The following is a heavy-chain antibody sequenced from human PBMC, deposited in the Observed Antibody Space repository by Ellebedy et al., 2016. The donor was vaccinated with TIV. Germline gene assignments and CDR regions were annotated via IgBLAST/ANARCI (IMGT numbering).Heavy chain of an antibody. CDR2: ISGRGDTT. D-gene: IGHD2-2*01. Sequence: GESLKISXAASGFTFSNFAMAWVRQAPGEGLEWVSGISGRGDTTYYADSVKGRFTISRDDSKYTLSLQMNSLSAEDTAVYYCARDPRGGNTSLFDYWGQGTLVTVSS. CDR1: GFTFSNFA. V-gene: IGHV3-23*01. J-gene: IGHJ4*02. CDR3: ARDPRGGNTSLFDY.